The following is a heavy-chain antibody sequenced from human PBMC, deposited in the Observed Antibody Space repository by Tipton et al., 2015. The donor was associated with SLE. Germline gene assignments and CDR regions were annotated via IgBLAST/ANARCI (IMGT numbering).Heavy chain of an antibody. Sequence: TLSLTCTVSGGSISSGDYYWGWIRQPPGKGLEWIGSISYSGSTYYNPSLKSRVTISLDTSKNQFSLKLSSVTAADTAVYYCARIAEVVIVDYWGQGTLVTVSS. J-gene: IGHJ4*02. V-gene: IGHV4-39*07. D-gene: IGHD3-22*01. CDR2: ISYSGST. CDR1: GGSISSGDYY. CDR3: ARIAEVVIVDY.